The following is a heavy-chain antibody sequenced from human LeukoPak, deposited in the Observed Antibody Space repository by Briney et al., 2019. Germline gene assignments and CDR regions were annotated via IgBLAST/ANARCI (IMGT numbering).Heavy chain of an antibody. CDR2: INHSGST. V-gene: IGHV4-34*01. CDR1: GGSFSGYY. Sequence: PSETLSLTCAVYGGSFSGYYWSWIRQPPGKGLEWIGEINHSGSTNYNPSLKSRVTISVDTSKNHFSLKLSSVNAADTAVYYCARSQATVDYWGQGPLVTVSS. J-gene: IGHJ4*02. CDR3: ARSQATVDY.